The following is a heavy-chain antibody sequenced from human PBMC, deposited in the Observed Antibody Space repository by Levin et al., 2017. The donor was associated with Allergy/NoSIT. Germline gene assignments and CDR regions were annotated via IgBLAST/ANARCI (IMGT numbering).Heavy chain of an antibody. CDR1: GFTFSSYW. Sequence: GGSLRLSCAASGFTFSSYWMHWVRQAPGKGLVWVSRINSDGSSTSYADSVKGRFTISRDNAKNTLYLQMNSLRAEDTAVYYCARALEITMVRGVMTEYYFDYWGQGTLVTVSS. CDR2: INSDGSST. V-gene: IGHV3-74*01. D-gene: IGHD3-10*01. CDR3: ARALEITMVRGVMTEYYFDY. J-gene: IGHJ4*02.